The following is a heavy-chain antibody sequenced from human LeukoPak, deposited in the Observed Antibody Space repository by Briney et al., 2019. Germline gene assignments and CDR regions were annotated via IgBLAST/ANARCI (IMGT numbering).Heavy chain of an antibody. J-gene: IGHJ4*02. CDR3: ARKGAYNYYGSGSYVY. V-gene: IGHV1-69*13. Sequence: GASVKVSCKASGGTFSSNAISWVRQAPGQGLEWVGGIIPIFGTANYAQKFQGRVTITADESTSTAYMELSSLRSEDTAVYYCARKGAYNYYGSGSYVYWGQGTLVTVSS. D-gene: IGHD3-10*01. CDR2: IIPIFGTA. CDR1: GGTFSSNA.